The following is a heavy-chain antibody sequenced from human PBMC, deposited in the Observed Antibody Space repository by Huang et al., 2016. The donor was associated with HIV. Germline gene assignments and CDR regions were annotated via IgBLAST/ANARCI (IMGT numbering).Heavy chain of an antibody. CDR1: TFRFGASW. D-gene: IGHD1-7*01. CDR2: IKQDESEK. Sequence: VESGGRLVQPGGSIRLSCVSSTFRFGASWMSWVRQATGKGLEWVANIKQDESEKYYVDSVKGRFNISRDKAKKVLFLEMNNVRVEDTATYYCATKTAAMDIWGQGTTVTVS. CDR3: ATKTAAMDI. J-gene: IGHJ6*02. V-gene: IGHV3-7*01.